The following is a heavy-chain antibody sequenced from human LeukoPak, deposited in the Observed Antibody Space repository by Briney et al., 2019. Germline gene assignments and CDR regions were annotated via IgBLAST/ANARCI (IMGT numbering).Heavy chain of an antibody. J-gene: IGHJ4*02. Sequence: GGSLRLSCAASGFTFSSYSMNWVRQAPGKGLEWVSSISSSSSYIYYADSVKGRFTISRDNAKNSLYLQMNSLRAEDTAVYYCARDGWLLPKEALDYWGQGTLVTVSS. CDR3: ARDGWLLPKEALDY. CDR2: ISSSSSYI. D-gene: IGHD3-22*01. CDR1: GFTFSSYS. V-gene: IGHV3-21*01.